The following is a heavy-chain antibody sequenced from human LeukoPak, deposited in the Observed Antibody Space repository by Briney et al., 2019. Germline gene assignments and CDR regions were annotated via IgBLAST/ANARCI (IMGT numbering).Heavy chain of an antibody. CDR3: AREGYLPIPSRAFDI. J-gene: IGHJ3*02. CDR1: GGSISSGDYY. CDR2: IYYSGST. Sequence: SETLSLTCTVSGGSISSGDYYWSWIRQPPGKGLEWIGYIYYSGSTYYNQSLKSRVTISVDTSKNQFSLKMSSVTAADTAVYYCAREGYLPIPSRAFDIWGRGTMVTVSS. V-gene: IGHV4-30-4*01. D-gene: IGHD2-21*01.